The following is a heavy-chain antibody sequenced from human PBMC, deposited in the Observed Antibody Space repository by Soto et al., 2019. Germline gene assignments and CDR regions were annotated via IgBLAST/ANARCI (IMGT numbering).Heavy chain of an antibody. Sequence: QVQLQESGPGLVKPSQTLSLTCTVSGGSVSSGGHYWSWIRQHPGQGLEWIGYIYNSGSTSYNPSLDSRVVISVDTSKNQFSLKLSSVTASDTAVYYWAGGRDSWGQGTLVTVSS. V-gene: IGHV4-31*03. J-gene: IGHJ4*02. CDR3: AGGRDS. CDR1: GGSVSSGGHY. D-gene: IGHD3-16*01. CDR2: IYNSGST.